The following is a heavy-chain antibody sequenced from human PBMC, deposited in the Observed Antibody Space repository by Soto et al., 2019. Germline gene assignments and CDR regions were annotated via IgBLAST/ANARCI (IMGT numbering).Heavy chain of an antibody. D-gene: IGHD6-13*01. CDR3: ARRGPGTYF. CDR2: ISGSGDST. V-gene: IGHV3-23*01. J-gene: IGHJ4*02. Sequence: GGSLRLSCAASGFTFSSYAMNWVRQAPGKGLEWVSVISGSGDSTYYADSVKGRFTISRDNSKNTLYLQMNSLRTEDTAVYYCARRGPGTYFWGQGTLVTVSS. CDR1: GFTFSSYA.